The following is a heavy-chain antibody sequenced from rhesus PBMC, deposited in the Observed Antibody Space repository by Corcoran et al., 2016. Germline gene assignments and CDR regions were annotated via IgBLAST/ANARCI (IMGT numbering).Heavy chain of an antibody. Sequence: QVQLQESGPGLVKPSETLSLTCAVSGYSISSGYYWGWIRQPPGKGLEYIGYISGSSGSTYYTPSLKSRVTISKDTSKNQFSLKLSSVTAADTAVYYCARLEIQWVQSWDYWGQGVLVTVSS. CDR2: ISGSSGST. D-gene: IGHD5-24*01. J-gene: IGHJ4*01. V-gene: IGHV4-99*01. CDR1: GYSISSGYY. CDR3: ARLEIQWVQSWDY.